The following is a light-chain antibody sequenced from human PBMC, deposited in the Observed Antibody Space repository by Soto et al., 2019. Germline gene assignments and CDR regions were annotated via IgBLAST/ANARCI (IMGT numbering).Light chain of an antibody. CDR3: HHYGDTPRT. Sequence: EIVLTQSPGTLSLSPGERATLSCRASQSFSSYLAWYQQKPGQAPRLLMYGASSRATGIPDRFSGSGSGTDFTLTISRLEPEDFEVYYCHHYGDTPRTFGQGTKVDIX. CDR1: QSFSSY. J-gene: IGKJ1*01. V-gene: IGKV3-20*01. CDR2: GAS.